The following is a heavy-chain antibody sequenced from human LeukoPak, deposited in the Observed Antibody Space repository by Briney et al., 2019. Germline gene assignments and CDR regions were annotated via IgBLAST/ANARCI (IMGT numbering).Heavy chain of an antibody. V-gene: IGHV3-23*01. CDR1: GFTFSSYA. CDR2: ISGSSSST. D-gene: IGHD1-26*01. J-gene: IGHJ4*02. CDR3: AKGGTQTKTFDY. Sequence: GGSLRLSCAASGFTFSSYAMSWVRQAPGKGLEWVSAISGSSSSTYYADSVKGRFTISRDNSKNTLYLQMNSLRAEDTAVYYCAKGGTQTKTFDYWGQGTPVTVSS.